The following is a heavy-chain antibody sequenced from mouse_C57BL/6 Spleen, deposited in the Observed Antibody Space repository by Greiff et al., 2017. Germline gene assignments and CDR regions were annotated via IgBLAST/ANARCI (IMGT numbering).Heavy chain of an antibody. D-gene: IGHD2-1*01. CDR1: GYTFTDYE. Sequence: QVQLQQSGAELVRPGASVTLSCKASGYTFTDYEMHWVKQTPVHGLEWIGAIDPETGGTAYNQKFKGKAILTADKSSSTAYMELRSLTSEDSAVYYCTNYGNPYYFDYWGQGTTLTVSS. CDR3: TNYGNPYYFDY. J-gene: IGHJ2*01. V-gene: IGHV1-15*01. CDR2: IDPETGGT.